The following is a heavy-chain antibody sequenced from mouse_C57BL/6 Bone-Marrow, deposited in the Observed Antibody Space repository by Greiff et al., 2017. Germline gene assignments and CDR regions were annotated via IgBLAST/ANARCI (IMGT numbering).Heavy chain of an antibody. CDR2: IYPTSGRT. J-gene: IGHJ2*01. D-gene: IGHD4-1*01. V-gene: IGHV1-55*01. CDR1: GYPFTSYW. CDR3: ATSGPLGQSFYY. Sequence: VQLQQPGADLVTPGASVKMSCKSSGYPFTSYWITWVKPRPGQGLEWIGDIYPTSGRTNYNAKFKSKAILTVDTSSNTAYMQLSSLTSEDSAVFYCATSGPLGQSFYYWGQGTALTVSS.